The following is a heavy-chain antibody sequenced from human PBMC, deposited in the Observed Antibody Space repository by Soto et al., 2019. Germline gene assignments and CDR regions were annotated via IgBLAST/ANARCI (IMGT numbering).Heavy chain of an antibody. CDR2: INHSGST. Sequence: SETLSLTCAVYGGSFSGYYWSWIRQPPGKGLEWIGEINHSGSTNYNPSLKSRDTISVDTSKNQFSLKLSSVTAADTAVYYCARGITIFGVVIRGFDPWGQGTLVTVSS. D-gene: IGHD3-3*01. J-gene: IGHJ5*02. CDR1: GGSFSGYY. CDR3: ARGITIFGVVIRGFDP. V-gene: IGHV4-34*01.